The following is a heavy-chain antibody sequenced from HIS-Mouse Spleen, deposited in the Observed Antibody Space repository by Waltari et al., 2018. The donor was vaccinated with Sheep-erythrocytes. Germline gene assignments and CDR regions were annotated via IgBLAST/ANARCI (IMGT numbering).Heavy chain of an antibody. D-gene: IGHD3-22*01. CDR1: GGSFSGYY. J-gene: IGHJ6*02. CDR3: AMIYYYYGMDV. Sequence: QVQLQQWGAGLLKPSETLSLTCAVYGGSFSGYYWSWIRQPPGKGLEWIGEINHSGRTNYNPSLKSRVTISVDTSKNQFSLKLSSVTAADTAVYYCAMIYYYYGMDVWGQGTTVTVSS. CDR2: INHSGRT. V-gene: IGHV4-34*01.